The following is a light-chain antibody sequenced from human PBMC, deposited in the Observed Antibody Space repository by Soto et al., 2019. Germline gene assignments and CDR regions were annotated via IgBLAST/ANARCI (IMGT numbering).Light chain of an antibody. CDR3: CSYAGSSTFVV. J-gene: IGLJ2*01. CDR1: TSDVGGYDR. Sequence: QSALTQPASVTGSPGQSITISCTGTTSDVGGYDRVSWFQQYPGTAPKLMIYEGSKRPSGVSNRFSGSKSGNTASLTISGLQAEDEADYYCCSYAGSSTFVVFGGGTKLTVL. V-gene: IGLV2-23*03. CDR2: EGS.